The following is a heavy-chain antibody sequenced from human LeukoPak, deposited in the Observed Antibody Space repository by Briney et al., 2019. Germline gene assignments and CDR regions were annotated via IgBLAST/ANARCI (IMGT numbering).Heavy chain of an antibody. D-gene: IGHD2-15*01. CDR3: ARGCCSGGTCYLVENWFDP. CDR2: INPNSGGT. J-gene: IGHJ5*02. V-gene: IGHV1-2*06. Sequence: ASVKVSCKASGYTFTGYYMYWVRQAPGQGLEWMGRINPNSGGTDYAQNSQGRVTMTRDTSISTAYMELSRLRSDDTAVYYCARGCCSGGTCYLVENWFDPWGQGTLVTVSS. CDR1: GYTFTGYY.